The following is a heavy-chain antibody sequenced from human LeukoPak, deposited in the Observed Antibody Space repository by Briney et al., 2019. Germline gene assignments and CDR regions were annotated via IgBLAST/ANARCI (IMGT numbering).Heavy chain of an antibody. Sequence: GGSLRLSCAASGFTFHNNGMSWVRQAPGKGLEWVSAISGSGGSTYYADSVKGRFTISRDNAKNSLYLQMNSLRAEDTALYYCAKDSGAAAGTNWFDPWGQGTLVTVSS. CDR2: ISGSGGST. J-gene: IGHJ5*02. CDR1: GFTFHNNG. CDR3: AKDSGAAAGTNWFDP. V-gene: IGHV3-23*01. D-gene: IGHD6-13*01.